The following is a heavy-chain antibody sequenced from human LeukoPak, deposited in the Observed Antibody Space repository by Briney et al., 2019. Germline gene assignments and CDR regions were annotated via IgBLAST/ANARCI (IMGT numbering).Heavy chain of an antibody. V-gene: IGHV1-2*02. D-gene: IGHD5-18*01. CDR3: ARAFALGGAMVTSYWFDP. J-gene: IGHJ5*02. CDR2: INPNSGGT. CDR1: GYTFTDYY. Sequence: ASVKVSCKASGYTFTDYYMYWVRQAPGQGLEWMGWINPNSGGTNYAQKFQGRVTMTRDTSISTAYMELSRLRSDDTAVYYCARAFALGGAMVTSYWFDPWGQGTLVTVSS.